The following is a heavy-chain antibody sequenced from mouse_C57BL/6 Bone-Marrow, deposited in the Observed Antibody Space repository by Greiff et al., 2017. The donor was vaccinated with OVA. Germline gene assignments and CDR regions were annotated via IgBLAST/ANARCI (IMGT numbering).Heavy chain of an antibody. J-gene: IGHJ2*01. CDR3: ASSYGRLDY. CDR1: GYTFTDYY. D-gene: IGHD2-1*01. CDR2: INPYNGGT. V-gene: IGHV1-19*01. Sequence: VQLQQSGPVLVKPGASVKMSCKASGYTFTDYYMNWVKQSHGKSLEWIGVINPYNGGTSYNQKFKGKATLTVDKSSSTAYMELNSLTSEDSAVYYCASSYGRLDYWGQGTTLTVSS.